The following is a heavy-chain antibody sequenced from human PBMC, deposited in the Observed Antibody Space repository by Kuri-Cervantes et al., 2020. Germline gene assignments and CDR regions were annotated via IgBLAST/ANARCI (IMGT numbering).Heavy chain of an antibody. CDR3: ARVEAAAGSAFDI. J-gene: IGHJ3*02. CDR2: INHSGST. V-gene: IGHV4-34*09. Sequence: SQTLSLTCAVSGGSFSGYYWSWIRQPPGKGLEWIGEINHSGSTYYNPSLKSRVTISVDTSKNQFSLKLSSVTAADTAVYYCARVEAAAGSAFDIWGQGTMVTVSS. CDR1: GGSFSGYY. D-gene: IGHD6-13*01.